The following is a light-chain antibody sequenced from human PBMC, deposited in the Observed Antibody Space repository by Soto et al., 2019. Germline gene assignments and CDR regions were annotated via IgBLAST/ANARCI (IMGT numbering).Light chain of an antibody. CDR2: DAS. CDR1: QSVSSY. V-gene: IGKV3-11*01. CDR3: QQRSSWPIT. Sequence: DIVLTQSPATLSLSPGERATLSCRASQSVSSYLDWYQKKLGQAPRLLIYDASNRATGIPARFSGSGSGTDFTLTISSLEPEDFAVYYCQQRSSWPITFGQGTRLEI. J-gene: IGKJ5*01.